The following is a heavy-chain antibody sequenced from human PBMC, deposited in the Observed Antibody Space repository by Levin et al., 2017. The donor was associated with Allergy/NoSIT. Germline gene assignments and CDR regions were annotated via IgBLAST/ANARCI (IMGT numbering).Heavy chain of an antibody. CDR1: GFTFSSYS. V-gene: IGHV3-21*01. J-gene: IGHJ4*02. Sequence: PGGSLRLSCAASGFTFSSYSMNWVRQAPGKGLEWVSSISSSSSYIYYADSVKGRFTISRDNAQNSLYLQMNSRRAGDTAVYYCARGGVYNYGSDYWGQGTLVTVSS. CDR3: ARGGVYNYGSDY. CDR2: ISSSSSYI. D-gene: IGHD5-18*01.